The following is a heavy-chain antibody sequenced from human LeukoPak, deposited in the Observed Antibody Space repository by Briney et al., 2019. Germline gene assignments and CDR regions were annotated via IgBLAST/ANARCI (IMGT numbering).Heavy chain of an antibody. V-gene: IGHV3-33*01. CDR1: GFTFSSYG. J-gene: IGHJ4*02. D-gene: IGHD3-22*01. CDR2: IWYDGSNK. CDR3: AGGVPYYYDSSGPFDY. Sequence: GGSLRLSCAASGFTFSSYGMHWVRQAPGKGLEWVAVIWYDGSNKYYADSVKGRFTISRDNSKNTLYLQMNSLRAEDTAVYYCAGGVPYYYDSSGPFDYWGQGTLVTVSS.